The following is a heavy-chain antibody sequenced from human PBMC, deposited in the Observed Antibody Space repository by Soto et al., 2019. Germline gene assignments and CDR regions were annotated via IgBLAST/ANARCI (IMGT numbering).Heavy chain of an antibody. Sequence: PGGSLRLSCAASGFTFSSYSINWGRQAPGKGLEWVSSISSSSSYIYYADSVKGRFTISRDNAKNSLYLQMNSLRAEDTAVYYCARDSIVGATPSYYYGMDVWGQGTTVTVSS. V-gene: IGHV3-21*01. CDR3: ARDSIVGATPSYYYGMDV. J-gene: IGHJ6*02. CDR2: ISSSSSYI. CDR1: GFTFSSYS. D-gene: IGHD1-26*01.